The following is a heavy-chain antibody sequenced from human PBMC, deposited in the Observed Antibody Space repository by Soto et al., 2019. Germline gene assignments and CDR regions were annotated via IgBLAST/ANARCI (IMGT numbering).Heavy chain of an antibody. D-gene: IGHD2-2*01. J-gene: IGHJ3*02. CDR1: GYSFTSYL. CDR3: ASQTNCSSTSCYDAFDI. CDR2: IDPSDSYT. V-gene: IGHV5-10-1*01. Sequence: GESLKISCNGSGYSFTSYLISWVRQMPGKGLEWMGRIDPSDSYTNYSPSFQGHVTISADKSISTAYLQWSSLKASDTAMYYCASQTNCSSTSCYDAFDIWGQGTMVTVSS.